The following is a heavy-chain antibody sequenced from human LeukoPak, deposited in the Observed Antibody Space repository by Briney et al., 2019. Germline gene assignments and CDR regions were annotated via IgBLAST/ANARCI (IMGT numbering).Heavy chain of an antibody. V-gene: IGHV3-9*03. CDR3: ARSSSSLNHDAFDI. CDR2: ISWNSGSI. J-gene: IGHJ3*02. CDR1: GFTFDDCA. D-gene: IGHD6-13*01. Sequence: QPGGSLRLSCAASGFTFDDCAMHWVRQAPGKGLEWVSGISWNSGSIGYADSVKGRFTISRDNAKNSLYLQMNSLRAEDMALYYCARSSSSLNHDAFDIWGRGTMVTVSS.